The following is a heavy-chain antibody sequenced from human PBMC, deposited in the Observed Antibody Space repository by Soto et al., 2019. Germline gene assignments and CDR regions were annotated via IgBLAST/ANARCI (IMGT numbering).Heavy chain of an antibody. CDR3: ARANYASGTYYHVIWLDH. V-gene: IGHV4-30-4*01. CDR2: IYYRGST. J-gene: IGHJ5*02. Sequence: SETLSLTCTVSGGSINSGDYYWSWIRQPPGKGLEWIGYIYYRGSTQYNPSLNSRITMSVDTSKNQFSLKLSSVTAADTAVYYCARANYASGTYYHVIWLDHWGQGTLVT. D-gene: IGHD3-10*01. CDR1: GGSINSGDYY.